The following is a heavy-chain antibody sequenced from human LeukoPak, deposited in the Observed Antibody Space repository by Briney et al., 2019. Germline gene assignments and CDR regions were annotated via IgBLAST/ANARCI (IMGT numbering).Heavy chain of an antibody. V-gene: IGHV3-30-3*01. CDR2: ISYDGSNK. J-gene: IGHJ4*02. CDR3: ARDLGVYDSSGYLDY. CDR1: GFTFSSYA. D-gene: IGHD3-22*01. Sequence: PGRSLRLSCAASGFTFSSYAMHWVRQAPGKGLEWVAVISYDGSNKYYADSVKGRFTISRDNSKNTLYLQMNSLRAEDTAVYYCARDLGVYDSSGYLDYWGQGTLVTVSS.